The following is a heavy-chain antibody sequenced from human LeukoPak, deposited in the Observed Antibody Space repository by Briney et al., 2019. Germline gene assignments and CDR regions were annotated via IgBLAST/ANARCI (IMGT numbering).Heavy chain of an antibody. CDR2: LGQDGSER. D-gene: IGHD4-17*01. Sequence: PGGSLRLSCAASGFNFSSYWMNWVRQAPGKGLEWVANLGQDGSERNYVDSVKGRFTVSRDNAENSLYLQMNSLRDEDTAVYYCAKDQSPHGDYQYYFDYWGQGTLVTVSS. J-gene: IGHJ4*02. V-gene: IGHV3-7*01. CDR1: GFNFSSYW. CDR3: AKDQSPHGDYQYYFDY.